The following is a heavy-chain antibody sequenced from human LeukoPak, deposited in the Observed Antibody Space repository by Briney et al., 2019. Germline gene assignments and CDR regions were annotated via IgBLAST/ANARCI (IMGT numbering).Heavy chain of an antibody. CDR2: IIPIFGTA. Sequence: SVKVSCKASGYTFTSYGISWVRQAPGQGLEWMGGIIPIFGTANYAQKFQGRVTITADESTSTAYMELSSLRSEDTAVYYCASPIAAAGLDDAFDIWGQGTMVTVSS. D-gene: IGHD6-13*01. J-gene: IGHJ3*02. V-gene: IGHV1-69*13. CDR1: GYTFTSYG. CDR3: ASPIAAAGLDDAFDI.